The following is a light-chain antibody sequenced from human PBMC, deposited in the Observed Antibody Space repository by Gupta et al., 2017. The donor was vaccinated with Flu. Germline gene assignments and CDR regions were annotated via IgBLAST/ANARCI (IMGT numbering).Light chain of an antibody. J-gene: IGKJ2*03. CDR2: GVS. V-gene: IGKV2-30*01. Sequence: DFVRTQYPLALPVILGQPASIYCRSIQSLGYSDGNTYLNWFQQMPFHSPRRLIYGVSNRDAGVPDRFSGCGSGNYLPLKSSSGKVRDVGGYYFRQGKHWPPLSLGQGTKMEIK. CDR1: QSLGYSDGNTY. CDR3: RQGKHWPPLS.